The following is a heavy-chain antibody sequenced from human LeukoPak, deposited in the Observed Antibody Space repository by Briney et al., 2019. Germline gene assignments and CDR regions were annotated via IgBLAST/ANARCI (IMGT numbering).Heavy chain of an antibody. V-gene: IGHV1-2*02. D-gene: IGHD5-18*01. J-gene: IGHJ4*02. CDR3: ARDGAYSYGNEDDY. CDR1: GYTFTGYY. CDR2: INPNSGGT. Sequence: ASVKVSCKASGYTFTGYYMHWVRQAPGQGLEWMGWINPNSGGTNYAQKFQGRVTMTRDTSISTVYMELSSLRSEDTAVYYCARDGAYSYGNEDDYWGQGTLVTVSS.